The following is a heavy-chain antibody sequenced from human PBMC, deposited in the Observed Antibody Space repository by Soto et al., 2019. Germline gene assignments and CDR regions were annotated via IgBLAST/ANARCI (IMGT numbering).Heavy chain of an antibody. CDR1: GYTFTGYY. D-gene: IGHD2-21*02. Sequence: ASVKVSCKASGYTFTGYYMHWVRQAPGQGLEWMGWINPNSGGTNYAQKFQGWVTMTRDTSISTAYMELSRLGSDDTAVYYCARAGDCGGDCYPPAGYYGMDVWGQGTTVTVSS. J-gene: IGHJ6*02. CDR3: ARAGDCGGDCYPPAGYYGMDV. CDR2: INPNSGGT. V-gene: IGHV1-2*04.